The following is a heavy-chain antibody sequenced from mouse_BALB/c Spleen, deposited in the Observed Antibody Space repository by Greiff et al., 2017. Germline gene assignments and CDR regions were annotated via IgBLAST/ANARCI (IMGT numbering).Heavy chain of an antibody. V-gene: IGHV1-69*02. CDR3: TRGKTARAAWFAY. D-gene: IGHD3-2*01. CDR2: IYPSDSYT. Sequence: VQLHQPGAELVRPGASVKLSCKASGYTFTSYWINWVKQRPGQGLEWIGNIYPSDSYTNYNQKFKDKATLTVDKSSSTAYMQLSSPTSEDSAVYYCTRGKTARAAWFAYWGQGTLVTVSA. J-gene: IGHJ3*01. CDR1: GYTFTSYW.